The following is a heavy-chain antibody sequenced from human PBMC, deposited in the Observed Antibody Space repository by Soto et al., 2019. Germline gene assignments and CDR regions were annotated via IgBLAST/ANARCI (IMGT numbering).Heavy chain of an antibody. Sequence: PGGSLRLSCAASGFTFSSYWMHWVRQAPGKGLVWVSRINSDGSSTSYADSVKGRFTISRDNAKNTLYLQMNSLRAEDTAVYYCARGSHYYDSSGPEVPFVDYWGQGTLVTVSS. V-gene: IGHV3-74*01. D-gene: IGHD3-22*01. CDR3: ARGSHYYDSSGPEVPFVDY. CDR1: GFTFSSYW. J-gene: IGHJ4*02. CDR2: INSDGSST.